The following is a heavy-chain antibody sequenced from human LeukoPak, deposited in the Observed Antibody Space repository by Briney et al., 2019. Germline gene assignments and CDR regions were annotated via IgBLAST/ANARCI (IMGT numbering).Heavy chain of an antibody. D-gene: IGHD2-2*02. Sequence: ASVKVSCKVSGYTLTELSMHWVRQAPGKGLEWMGGFDPEDGETIYAQKFQGRVTMTEDTSTGTAYMELSSLRSEDTAVYYCATDRPCSSTSCYTGTDAFDIWGQGTMVTVSS. CDR3: ATDRPCSSTSCYTGTDAFDI. CDR2: FDPEDGET. V-gene: IGHV1-24*01. CDR1: GYTLTELS. J-gene: IGHJ3*02.